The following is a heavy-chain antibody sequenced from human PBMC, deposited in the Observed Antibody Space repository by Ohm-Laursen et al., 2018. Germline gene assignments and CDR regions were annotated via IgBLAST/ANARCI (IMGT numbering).Heavy chain of an antibody. CDR1: GFTFSDYY. CDR2: IRNKAYSYTT. Sequence: SLRLSCAASGFTFSDYYMSWVRQAPGKGLEWVGRIRNKAYSYTTEYAASVKGRFTISRDDSKNSLYLQMNSLQTEDTAVYYCTRANYGDYEPFDYWGQGTLVTVSS. V-gene: IGHV3-72*01. D-gene: IGHD4-17*01. CDR3: TRANYGDYEPFDY. J-gene: IGHJ4*02.